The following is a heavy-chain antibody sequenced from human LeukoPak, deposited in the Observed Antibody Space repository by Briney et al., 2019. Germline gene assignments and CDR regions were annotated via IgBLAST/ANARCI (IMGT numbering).Heavy chain of an antibody. J-gene: IGHJ4*02. CDR2: INHSGST. CDR1: GGSFSGYY. CDR3: ARGGNWYYDILTGYYTGFDY. V-gene: IGHV4-34*01. Sequence: SETLSLTCAVYGGSFSGYYWSRIRQPPGKGLEWIGEINHSGSTNYNPSLKSRVTISVDTSKNQFSLKLSSVTAADTAVYYCARGGNWYYDILTGYYTGFDYWGQGTLVTVSS. D-gene: IGHD3-9*01.